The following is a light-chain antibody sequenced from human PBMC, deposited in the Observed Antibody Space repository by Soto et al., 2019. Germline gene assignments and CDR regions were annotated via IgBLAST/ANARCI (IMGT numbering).Light chain of an antibody. Sequence: DIQMTQSPFSLSASVGDRVTITCRASQNSGVYLNWYQKKPGKAPELLIHAASSLQSGVPSTFSGSGSGTDFALTISSLQHEHFATYYCHQTAANPWTFAQGTKVDIK. CDR1: QNSGVY. CDR2: AAS. CDR3: HQTAANPWT. J-gene: IGKJ1*01. V-gene: IGKV1-39*01.